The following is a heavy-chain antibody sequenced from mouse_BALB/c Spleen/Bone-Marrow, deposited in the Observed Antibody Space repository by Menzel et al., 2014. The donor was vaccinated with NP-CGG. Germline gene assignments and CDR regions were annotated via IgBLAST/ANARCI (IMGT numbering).Heavy chain of an antibody. V-gene: IGHV14-3*02. CDR1: GFNIKDTY. Sequence: EVQLVESGAELVKPGASVKLSCTASGFNIKDTYLHWVKQRPEQGLEWIGRTDPANGNTKYDPKFQGKATITADTSSNTAYLQLSSLTSEDTAVYYCASYRYAWYFDVWGAGATVTVSS. D-gene: IGHD2-14*01. CDR2: TDPANGNT. CDR3: ASYRYAWYFDV. J-gene: IGHJ1*01.